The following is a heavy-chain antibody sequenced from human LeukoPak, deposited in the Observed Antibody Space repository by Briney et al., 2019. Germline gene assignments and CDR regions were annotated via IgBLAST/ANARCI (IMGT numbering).Heavy chain of an antibody. V-gene: IGHV3-23*01. D-gene: IGHD1-1*01. CDR2: INGGDNGDNT. Sequence: PGGSLRLSCAASGFTFNNYAMTWVRQAPGKGLQWVSTINGGDNGDNTYYADSVKGRFTVSRDNSKSTVYLQMNSLRVEDTAVYYCARDGIQLPDTLDYWGLGTLVTVSS. CDR3: ARDGIQLPDTLDY. CDR1: GFTFNNYA. J-gene: IGHJ4*02.